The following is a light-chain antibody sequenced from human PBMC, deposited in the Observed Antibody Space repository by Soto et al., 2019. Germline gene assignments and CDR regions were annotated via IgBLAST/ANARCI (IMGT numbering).Light chain of an antibody. V-gene: IGLV2-14*01. CDR2: DVS. Sequence: QSVLTQPASVSGSPGQSITISCTGTSGDVGGYNYVSWYQQHPGKAPKLMIYDVSNRPSGVSNRFSGSKSGNTASLTISGLQAEDEDDYYCSSYTSSSTYVFGTGTKVTVL. J-gene: IGLJ1*01. CDR3: SSYTSSSTYV. CDR1: SGDVGGYNY.